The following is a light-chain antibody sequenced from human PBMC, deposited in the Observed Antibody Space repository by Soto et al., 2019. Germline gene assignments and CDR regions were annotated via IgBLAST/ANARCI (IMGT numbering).Light chain of an antibody. Sequence: EIVITQSPATLSGSPGERATLSCRASQSVNSHLAWYHQKPGQAPRLLIYGASTRATGIPARFSGSGSGTEFTLTISSLQPEDFAVYFCQQYNSWPRTFGQGTKVEVK. CDR3: QQYNSWPRT. V-gene: IGKV3-15*01. CDR2: GAS. J-gene: IGKJ1*01. CDR1: QSVNSH.